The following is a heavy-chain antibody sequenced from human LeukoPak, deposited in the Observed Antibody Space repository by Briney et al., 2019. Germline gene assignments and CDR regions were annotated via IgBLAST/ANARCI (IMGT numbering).Heavy chain of an antibody. J-gene: IGHJ4*02. V-gene: IGHV4-34*01. CDR2: INHSGST. Sequence: KPSETLSLTCAVYGGSFSGYYWSWIRQPPGKGLEWIGEINHSGSTNYNPSLKSRVTISVDTSKNQFSLKLSSVTAADTAVYYCARGSGYLLDRDYWGQGTLVTVSS. D-gene: IGHD3-22*01. CDR1: GGSFSGYY. CDR3: ARGSGYLLDRDY.